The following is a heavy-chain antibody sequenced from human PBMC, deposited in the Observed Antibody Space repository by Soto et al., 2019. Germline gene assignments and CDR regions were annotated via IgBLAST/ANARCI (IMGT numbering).Heavy chain of an antibody. D-gene: IGHD5-12*01. CDR2: IYYSGST. CDR3: ARVLTSDGYNPTYYFDY. J-gene: IGHJ4*02. Sequence: SLTCTVSGGSISSYYWSWIRQPPGKGLEWIGYIYYSGSTNYNPSLKSRVTISVDTSKNQFSLKLSSVTAADTAVYYCARVLTSDGYNPTYYFDYWGQGALVTVSS. V-gene: IGHV4-59*01. CDR1: GGSISSYY.